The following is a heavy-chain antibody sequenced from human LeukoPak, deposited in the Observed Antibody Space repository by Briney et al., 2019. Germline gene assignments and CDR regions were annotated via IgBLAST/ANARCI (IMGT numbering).Heavy chain of an antibody. Sequence: ASVKVSCKASGYTFTDYYMHWVRQAPGQGLEWMGGINPNSGGTNYAQNFQGRVTMTWDTSISTAYMELNRLRSDDTAVYYCARDLIGGSYYMDYWGQGTLVTVSS. J-gene: IGHJ4*02. CDR3: ARDLIGGSYYMDY. CDR1: GYTFTDYY. CDR2: INPNSGGT. D-gene: IGHD1-26*01. V-gene: IGHV1-2*02.